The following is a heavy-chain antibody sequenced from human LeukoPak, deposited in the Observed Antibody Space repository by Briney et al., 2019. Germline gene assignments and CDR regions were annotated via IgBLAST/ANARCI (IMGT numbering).Heavy chain of an antibody. J-gene: IGHJ4*02. CDR1: GGSISSSSYY. D-gene: IGHD6-13*01. Sequence: SETLSRTCTVSGGSISSSSYYWGWIRQPPGKGLEWIGSIYYSGSTFYNPSLKSRVTILVDTSKNQFSLKLSSVTAADTAVYYCARFAAASKYYFDYWGQGTLVTVSS. CDR3: ARFAAASKYYFDY. CDR2: IYYSGST. V-gene: IGHV4-39*07.